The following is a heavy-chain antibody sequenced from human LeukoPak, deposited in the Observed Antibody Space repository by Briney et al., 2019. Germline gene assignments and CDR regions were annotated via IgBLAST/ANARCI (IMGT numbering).Heavy chain of an antibody. CDR3: AKDPPILRWSFDY. CDR1: GFSLSGYW. V-gene: IGHV3-23*01. D-gene: IGHD4-23*01. J-gene: IGHJ4*02. CDR2: ITGPGGST. Sequence: GGSLRLSCAASGFSLSGYWMTWVRRTPGKGLEWVSAITGPGGSTYYADSVKGRFTISRDNSKNTLYLQMNSLRAEDTAVYYCAKDPPILRWSFDYWGQGTLVTVSS.